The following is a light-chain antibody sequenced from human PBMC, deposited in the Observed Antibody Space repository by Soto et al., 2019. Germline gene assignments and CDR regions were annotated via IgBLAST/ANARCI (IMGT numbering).Light chain of an antibody. CDR2: GAS. V-gene: IGKV3-20*01. Sequence: EIVLTQSPGTLSLSPGGRATLSCRASHSVSRRLTWYQHRPGQSPRLLISGASMRTSGVPVRFSGSGSGTDFTLTISRVEPEDVAVYYCQQYGGSTRTFGQGTKVDI. CDR1: HSVSRR. J-gene: IGKJ1*01. CDR3: QQYGGSTRT.